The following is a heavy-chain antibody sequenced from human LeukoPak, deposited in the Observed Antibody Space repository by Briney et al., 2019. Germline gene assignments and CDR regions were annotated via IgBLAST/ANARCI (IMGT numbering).Heavy chain of an antibody. D-gene: IGHD2-2*01. Sequence: GGSRGLSCEGFGFTFSNYWMSWVGQAPGRGLEGVANIQQHGSETYYGDSVKGRFTISRDNAKNSLYLQMNSLRAEDTAVYYCATYSSSNGREFQYWGQGTLVTVSS. CDR1: GFTFSNYW. V-gene: IGHV3-7*01. CDR2: IQQHGSET. J-gene: IGHJ1*01. CDR3: ATYSSSNGREFQY.